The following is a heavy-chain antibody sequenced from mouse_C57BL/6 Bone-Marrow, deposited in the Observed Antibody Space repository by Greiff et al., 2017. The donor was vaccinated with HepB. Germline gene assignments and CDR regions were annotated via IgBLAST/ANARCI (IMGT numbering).Heavy chain of an antibody. D-gene: IGHD1-3*01. J-gene: IGHJ2*01. CDR1: GYTFTSYW. CDR2: IHPNSGST. CDR3: ARGGVYPFYFDY. V-gene: IGHV1-64*01. Sequence: QVQLQHPGAELVKPGASVKLSCKASGYTFTSYWMHWVKQRPGQGLEWIGMIHPNSGSTNYNEKFKSKATLTVDKSSSTAYMQLSSLTSEDSAVYYCARGGVYPFYFDYWGQGTTLTVSS.